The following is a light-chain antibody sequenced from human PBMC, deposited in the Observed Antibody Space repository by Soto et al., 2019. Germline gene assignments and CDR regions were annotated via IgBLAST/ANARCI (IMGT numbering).Light chain of an antibody. Sequence: EIQMTQSQSSLSASVGDRVTITCRASQGISHYLTWYQQKPGKPPTLLMYGASTLQSGVPSRFSGSGSGTDFTLTISSLQPEDVAVYYCQRYNSAPRTFGQGTKVEIK. CDR3: QRYNSAPRT. CDR1: QGISHY. CDR2: GAS. V-gene: IGKV1-27*01. J-gene: IGKJ1*01.